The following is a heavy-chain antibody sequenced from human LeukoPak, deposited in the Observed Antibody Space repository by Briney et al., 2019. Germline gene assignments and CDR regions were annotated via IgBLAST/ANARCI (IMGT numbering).Heavy chain of an antibody. Sequence: GGSPRLSCAATAFTVSSNDMNWVRQAPGKGLVWVSSINTDGSTTIYADSVKGRFTISRDNAKNTVYLQMNSLRAEDTAVYYCASLTGWTWIDDYWGQGTLVTVSS. CDR2: INTDGSTT. CDR1: AFTVSSND. D-gene: IGHD6-19*01. V-gene: IGHV3-74*01. CDR3: ASLTGWTWIDDY. J-gene: IGHJ4*02.